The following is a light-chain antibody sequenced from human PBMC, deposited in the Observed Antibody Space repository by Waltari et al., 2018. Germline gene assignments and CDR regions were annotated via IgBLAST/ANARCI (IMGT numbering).Light chain of an antibody. V-gene: IGKV3-20*01. Sequence: LSSGASPEVSNDSLTWDQQKPRQTPWLLIYGASHRANGIPDRCSGSGSGTDFTLTVSRLEPEDFAVYYCQQYGSSPYTFGQGTKVDIK. CDR3: QQYGSSPYT. J-gene: IGKJ2*01. CDR2: GAS. CDR1: PEVSNDS.